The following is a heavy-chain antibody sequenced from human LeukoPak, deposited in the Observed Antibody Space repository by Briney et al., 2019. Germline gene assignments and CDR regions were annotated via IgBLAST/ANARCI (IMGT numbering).Heavy chain of an antibody. V-gene: IGHV3-23*01. D-gene: IGHD5-12*01. CDR1: GFTFSSYA. CDR3: AKGPPTRTQYYYYYYGMDV. CDR2: ISGGGGNT. Sequence: GGSLRLSCAASGFTFSSYAMSWVRLPPGKGLEWVSSISGGGGNTYYADSVKGRFTISRDNSKNTLYLQMNSLRAEDTAVYYCAKGPPTRTQYYYYYYGMDVWGQGTTVTVSS. J-gene: IGHJ6*02.